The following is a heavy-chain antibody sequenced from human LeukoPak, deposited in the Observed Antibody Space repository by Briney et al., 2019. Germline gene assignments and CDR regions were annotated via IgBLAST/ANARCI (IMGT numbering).Heavy chain of an antibody. CDR1: GFTFSSYW. J-gene: IGHJ4*01. Sequence: GGALRLSCPDSGFTFSSYWMNWVRPAPGRGREWVASIKQDGSEKSYVDSVKGRFTISRDNAKNSLYLQMSSLRAEDTAVYYCARDGTAAGLYFDLWGQGTLVTVSS. CDR2: IKQDGSEK. CDR3: ARDGTAAGLYFDL. V-gene: IGHV3-7*01. D-gene: IGHD6-13*01.